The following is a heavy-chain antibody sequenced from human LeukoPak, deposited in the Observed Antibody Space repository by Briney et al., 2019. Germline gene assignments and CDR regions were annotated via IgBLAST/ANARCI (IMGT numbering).Heavy chain of an antibody. CDR3: ARVVLSSDWAFDT. D-gene: IGHD2-21*01. V-gene: IGHV4-59*01. CDR1: GGSISTYY. Sequence: PSETLSLTCTVSGGSISTYYWSWIRQPPGKGLEWIGYIYYTGRTNYSPSLKSRVTISVDTSKDQFSLKLISVTAADTAVYYCARVVLSSDWAFDTWGQGTMVTVSS. J-gene: IGHJ3*02. CDR2: IYYTGRT.